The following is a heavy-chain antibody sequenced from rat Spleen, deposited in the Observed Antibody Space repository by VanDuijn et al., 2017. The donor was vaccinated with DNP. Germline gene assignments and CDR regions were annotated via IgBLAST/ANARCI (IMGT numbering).Heavy chain of an antibody. CDR3: ASLLLPNWFTY. V-gene: IGHV5S11*01. CDR2: ISNGGGNT. J-gene: IGHJ3*01. CDR1: GFTFSHYY. Sequence: EVQLVESGGGLVQPGRSMKLSCVASGFTFSHYYMAWVRQAPRKGLEWVASISNGGGNTYYRDSVKGRFTISRDNAKSTLYLQMDSLRSEETATYYCASLLLPNWFTYWGQGTLVTVSS. D-gene: IGHD1-2*01.